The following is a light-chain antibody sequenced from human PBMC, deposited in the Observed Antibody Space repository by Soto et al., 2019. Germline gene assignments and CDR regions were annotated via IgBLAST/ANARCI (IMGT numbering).Light chain of an antibody. CDR2: EGS. V-gene: IGLV2-23*01. J-gene: IGLJ2*01. CDR3: CSYAGSSTSVV. CDR1: SSDVGSYTI. Sequence: QSALTQPASVSGSPGQSITISCTGTSSDVGSYTIVSWYQQHPGKSPKLMIHEGSKRPSGVSNRFSGSKSGNSASLTISGLQAEDEADYYCCSYAGSSTSVVFGGGTKLTVL.